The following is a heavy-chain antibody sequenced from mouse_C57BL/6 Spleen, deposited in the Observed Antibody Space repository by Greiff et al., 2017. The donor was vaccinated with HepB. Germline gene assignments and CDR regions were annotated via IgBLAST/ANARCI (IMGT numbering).Heavy chain of an antibody. V-gene: IGHV5-17*01. Sequence: EVKVVESGGGLVKPGGSLKLSCAASGFTFSDYGMHWVRQAPEKGLEWVAYISSGSSTIYYADTVKGRFTISRDNAKNTLFLQMTSLRSEDTAMYYCAREFITTVVDYFDYWGQGTTLTVSS. CDR1: GFTFSDYG. D-gene: IGHD1-1*01. J-gene: IGHJ2*01. CDR3: AREFITTVVDYFDY. CDR2: ISSGSSTI.